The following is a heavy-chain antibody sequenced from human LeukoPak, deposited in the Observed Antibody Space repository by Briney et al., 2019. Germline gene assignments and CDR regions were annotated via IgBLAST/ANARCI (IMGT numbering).Heavy chain of an antibody. V-gene: IGHV1-2*02. J-gene: IGHJ4*02. D-gene: IGHD6-19*01. Sequence: ASVKVSCKASGYTFTGYYMHWVRQAPGQGLEWMGWINPNSGGTSYAQKFQGRVTMTRDTSISTAYMELSRLRSDDTAVYYCARVRRGWYEDYWGQGTLVTVSS. CDR3: ARVRRGWYEDY. CDR2: INPNSGGT. CDR1: GYTFTGYY.